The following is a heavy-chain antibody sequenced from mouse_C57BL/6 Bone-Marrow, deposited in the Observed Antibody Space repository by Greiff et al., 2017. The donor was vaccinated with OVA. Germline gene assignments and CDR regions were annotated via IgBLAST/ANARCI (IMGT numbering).Heavy chain of an antibody. D-gene: IGHD2-2*01. CDR1: GYSFTGYF. J-gene: IGHJ3*01. CDR3: ARSYGYVLFAY. CDR2: INPYNGDT. V-gene: IGHV1-20*01. Sequence: VQLQQSGPELVKPGDSVKISCKASGYSFTGYFMNWVMQSHGKSLEWIGRINPYNGDTFYNQKFKGNATLTVDKSSSTAHMELRSLTSEDSAVYYCARSYGYVLFAYWGQGTLVTVSA.